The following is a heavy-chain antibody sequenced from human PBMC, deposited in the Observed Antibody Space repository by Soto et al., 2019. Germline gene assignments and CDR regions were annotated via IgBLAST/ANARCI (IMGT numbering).Heavy chain of an antibody. CDR1: GDSVSSNSAA. Sequence: QVQLQQSGPGLVKPSQTLSLTCAISGDSVSSNSAAWNWIRQSPSRGLEWLGRTYYRSKWYNDYAVSVKSHITINPDTSKNQFSLQLNSVTPEDTAVYYCARGAYYDYVWGSYRYDFDYWGQGTLVTVSS. D-gene: IGHD3-16*02. V-gene: IGHV6-1*01. CDR2: TYYRSKWYN. CDR3: ARGAYYDYVWGSYRYDFDY. J-gene: IGHJ4*02.